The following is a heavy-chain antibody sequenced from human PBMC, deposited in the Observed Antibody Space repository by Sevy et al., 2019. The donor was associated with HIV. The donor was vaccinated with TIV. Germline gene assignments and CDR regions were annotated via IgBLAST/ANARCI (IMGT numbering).Heavy chain of an antibody. Sequence: ASVKVSCKASGFTFTSSAVQWVRQARGQRLEWIGWIVVGSGNTNYAQKFQERVTITRDMSTSTAYMELSSLRSEDTAVYYCAADPWSVAGTSMAFDIWGQGTMVTVSS. CDR3: AADPWSVAGTSMAFDI. CDR2: IVVGSGNT. D-gene: IGHD6-19*01. J-gene: IGHJ3*02. CDR1: GFTFTSSA. V-gene: IGHV1-58*01.